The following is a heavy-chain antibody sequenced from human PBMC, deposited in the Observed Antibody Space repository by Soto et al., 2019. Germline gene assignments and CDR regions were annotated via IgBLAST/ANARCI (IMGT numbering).Heavy chain of an antibody. Sequence: QLQLQESGSGLVKPSQTLSLTCAVSGGSISSGGYSWSWIRQPPGKGLEWIGYIYHSGSTYYNPSLKSRVTISVDRSKNQFSLKLSSVTAADTAVYYCSGGDYREAGWHAFDIWGQGTMVTVSS. CDR2: IYHSGST. D-gene: IGHD2-21*01. CDR1: GGSISSGGYS. CDR3: SGGDYREAGWHAFDI. V-gene: IGHV4-30-2*01. J-gene: IGHJ3*02.